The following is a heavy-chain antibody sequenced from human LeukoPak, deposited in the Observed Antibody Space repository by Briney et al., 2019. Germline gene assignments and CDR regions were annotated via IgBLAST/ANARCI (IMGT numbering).Heavy chain of an antibody. CDR1: GFTFSSHW. D-gene: IGHD3-10*01. J-gene: IGHJ4*02. CDR3: ARELDYGSGSYYRPTGY. Sequence: GGSLRLSCAASGFTFSSHWMSWVRQAPGKGLEWVANVKQDGSEKYYVDSVKGRFTISRDNAKNSLYLQMNSLRAEDTAVYYCARELDYGSGSYYRPTGYWGQGTLVTVSS. CDR2: VKQDGSEK. V-gene: IGHV3-7*01.